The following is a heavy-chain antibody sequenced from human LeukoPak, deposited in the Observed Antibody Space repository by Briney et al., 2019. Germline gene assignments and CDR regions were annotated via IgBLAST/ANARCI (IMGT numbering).Heavy chain of an antibody. J-gene: IGHJ4*02. D-gene: IGHD6-19*01. CDR2: ISGSGGST. V-gene: IGHV3-23*01. CDR3: AKASSGSSGTDY. CDR1: GFTFSSYA. Sequence: PGGSLRLSCAASGFTFSSYAMSWVRQAPGKGLEWASAISGSGGSTYYADSVKGRFTISRDNSKNTLYLQMNSLRAEDTAVYYCAKASSGSSGTDYWGQGTLVTVSS.